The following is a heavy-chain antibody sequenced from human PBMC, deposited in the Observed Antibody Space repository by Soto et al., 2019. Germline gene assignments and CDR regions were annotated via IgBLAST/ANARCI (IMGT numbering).Heavy chain of an antibody. D-gene: IGHD2-15*01. Sequence: SVKVSCKASGGTFSSYASSWVRQAPGQGLEWMGGIIPIFGTANYAQKFQGRVTVTADESTSTAYTELSSLRSEDTAVYYCARARRAARALYYYYYGMDVWGQGTTVTVSS. CDR1: GGTFSSYA. CDR3: ARARRAARALYYYYYGMDV. V-gene: IGHV1-69*13. J-gene: IGHJ6*02. CDR2: IIPIFGTA.